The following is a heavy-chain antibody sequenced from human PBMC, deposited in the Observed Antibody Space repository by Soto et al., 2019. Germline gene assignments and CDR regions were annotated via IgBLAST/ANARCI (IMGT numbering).Heavy chain of an antibody. J-gene: IGHJ3*02. CDR1: GFTFSSYA. CDR3: AKIPYYDFWSGYYTVVDI. V-gene: IGHV3-23*01. Sequence: GGSLRLSCAASGFTFSSYAMSWVRQAPGKGLEWVSAISGSGGSTYYADSVKGRFTISRDNSKNTLYLQMNSLRAEDTAVYYCAKIPYYDFWSGYYTVVDIWGQGTMVTVSS. D-gene: IGHD3-3*01. CDR2: ISGSGGST.